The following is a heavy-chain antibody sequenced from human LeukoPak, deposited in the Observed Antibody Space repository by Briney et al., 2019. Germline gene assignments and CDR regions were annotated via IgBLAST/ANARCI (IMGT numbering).Heavy chain of an antibody. CDR1: GGSISTYY. CDR3: ARLQFGSGDYHEVDY. CDR2: IFYSGST. V-gene: IGHV4-59*08. J-gene: IGHJ4*02. Sequence: SETLSLTCTVSGGSISTYYWSWIRQPPGKGLEWIGYIFYSGSTNYNPSLKSRATLSVDTSKNQFSLKLSSVTAADTAVYYCARLQFGSGDYHEVDYWGQGTLVTVSS. D-gene: IGHD3-22*01.